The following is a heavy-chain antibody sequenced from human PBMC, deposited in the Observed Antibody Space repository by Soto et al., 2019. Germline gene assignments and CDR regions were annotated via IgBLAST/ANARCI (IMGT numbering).Heavy chain of an antibody. CDR3: AKDLDSNNYFEDQGR. CDR2: ISGSDGNT. V-gene: IGHV3-23*01. Sequence: GGSLRLSCAASGFTCSSYAMSWVRQAPGKGLEWVSLISGSDGNTRYADSVQGRFTISRDNSKNTLYLQMNSLRAEDTAVYYCAKDLDSNNYFEDQGRWGLGTPVTVSS. D-gene: IGHD3-22*01. J-gene: IGHJ4*02. CDR1: GFTCSSYA.